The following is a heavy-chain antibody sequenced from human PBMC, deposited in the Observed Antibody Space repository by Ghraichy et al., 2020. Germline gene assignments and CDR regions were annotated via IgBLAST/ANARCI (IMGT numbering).Heavy chain of an antibody. CDR2: VSYDGNNK. D-gene: IGHD3-22*01. Sequence: GGSLRLSCAASGFTFSHYGIHWVRQAPGKGLEWVAVVSYDGNNKYYADSVKGRFTVSRDNSKNTLSLHMNNLRPEDTAVYYCARDRPEYYYDSRGYNDDYWGQGTLVTVSS. CDR3: ARDRPEYYYDSRGYNDDY. CDR1: GFTFSHYG. V-gene: IGHV3-30*03. J-gene: IGHJ4*02.